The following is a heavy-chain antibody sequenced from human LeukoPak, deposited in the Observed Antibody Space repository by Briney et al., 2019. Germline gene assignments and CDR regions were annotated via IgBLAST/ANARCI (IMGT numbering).Heavy chain of an antibody. CDR3: ARENGGWLQTTQRDAFDI. CDR1: GFTFSSYS. Sequence: GGSLRPSCAASGFTFSSYSMNWVRQAPGKGLEWVSSISSSSSYIYYADSVKGRFTISRDNAKNSLYLQMNSLRAEDTAVYYCARENGGWLQTTQRDAFDIWGQGTMVTVSS. D-gene: IGHD5-24*01. J-gene: IGHJ3*02. V-gene: IGHV3-21*01. CDR2: ISSSSSYI.